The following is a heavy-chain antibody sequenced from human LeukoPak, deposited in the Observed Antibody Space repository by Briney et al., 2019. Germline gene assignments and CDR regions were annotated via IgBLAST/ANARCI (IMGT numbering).Heavy chain of an antibody. Sequence: GTSVTVSCKASGYTFCSYGITWVRQAPGQGLEWMGWISAYNGNTNYAQKLQGRVTMTTDTSTSTAYMELRSLRSDDTAVYYCARDVEALLRAFDIWGQGTMFNVSS. CDR2: ISAYNGNT. CDR1: GYTFCSYG. J-gene: IGHJ3*02. V-gene: IGHV1-18*01. CDR3: ARDVEALLRAFDI. D-gene: IGHD1-26*01.